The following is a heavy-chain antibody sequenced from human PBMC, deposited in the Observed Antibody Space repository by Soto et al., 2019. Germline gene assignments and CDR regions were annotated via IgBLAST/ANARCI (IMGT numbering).Heavy chain of an antibody. Sequence: SETLSLTCTVSGGSISSYYWSWIRQPPGKGLEWIGYIYYSGSTNYNPSLKSRVTISVDTSKNQFSLKLSSVTAADTAVYYCARGQMPGYYYYYMDVWGKGTTVTVSS. CDR1: GGSISSYY. CDR2: IYYSGST. J-gene: IGHJ6*03. V-gene: IGHV4-59*01. CDR3: ARGQMPGYYYYYMDV. D-gene: IGHD2-2*01.